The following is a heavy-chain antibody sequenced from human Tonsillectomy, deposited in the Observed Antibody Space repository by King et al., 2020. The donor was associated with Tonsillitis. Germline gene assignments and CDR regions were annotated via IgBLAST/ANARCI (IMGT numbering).Heavy chain of an antibody. CDR3: ARTPTLWFGESPDPLFDY. J-gene: IGHJ4*02. Sequence: QLQESGPGLVKPSETLSLTCTVSGGSISSSSYYWGWIRQPPGKGLEWMGIIYYSGSTYYNPSLKSRVTISVDTSKNQFSLKLSSVTAADTAVYYCARTPTLWFGESPDPLFDYWGQGTLVTVSS. CDR2: IYYSGST. CDR1: GGSISSSSYY. V-gene: IGHV4-39*01. D-gene: IGHD3-10*01.